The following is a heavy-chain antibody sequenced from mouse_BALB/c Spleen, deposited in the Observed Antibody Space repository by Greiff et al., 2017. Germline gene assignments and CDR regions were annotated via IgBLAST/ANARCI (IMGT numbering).Heavy chain of an antibody. D-gene: IGHD2-4*01. CDR2: ISSGGSYT. V-gene: IGHV5-9-3*01. J-gene: IGHJ4*01. CDR1: GFTFSSYA. Sequence: DVQLVESGGGLVKPGGSLKLSCAASGFTFSSYAMSWVRQTPEKRLEWVATISSGGSYTYYPDSVKGRFTISRDNAKNTLYLQMSSLRSEDTAMYYCARRDYGGYAMDYWGQGTSVTVSS. CDR3: ARRDYGGYAMDY.